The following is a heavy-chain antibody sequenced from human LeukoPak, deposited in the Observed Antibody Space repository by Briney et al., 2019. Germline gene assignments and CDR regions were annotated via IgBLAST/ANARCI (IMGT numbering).Heavy chain of an antibody. V-gene: IGHV4-39*07. CDR1: GGSISSSSYY. J-gene: IGHJ5*02. CDR2: IYYSGST. CDR3: ARGQDWFDP. Sequence: SETLSLTCTVSGGSISSSSYYWGWIRQPPGKGLEWIGSIYYSGSTYYNPSLKSRVTISVDTSKNQFSLKLSSVTAADTAVYYCARGQDWFDPWGQGTLVTVSS.